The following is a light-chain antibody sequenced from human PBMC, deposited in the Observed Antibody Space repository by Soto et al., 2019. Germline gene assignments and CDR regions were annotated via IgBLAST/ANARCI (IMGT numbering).Light chain of an antibody. CDR1: QSVASS. CDR3: QQYVNSPLT. Sequence: EIVLMQSPGTLSLSPGERGTLSCRASQSVASSLAWYQQKPGQAPRLLIYDASNRATGIPDRFSGSGSGTDFTLTPSRLEPEDFAVYYCQQYVNSPLTFGGGTKVEIK. J-gene: IGKJ4*01. CDR2: DAS. V-gene: IGKV3-20*01.